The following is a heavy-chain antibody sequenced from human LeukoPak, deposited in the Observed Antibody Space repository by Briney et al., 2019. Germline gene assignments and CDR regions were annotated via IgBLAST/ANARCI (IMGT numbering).Heavy chain of an antibody. CDR1: GGTFSSYA. CDR3: ARSGVIGGSGSYYNPRYYYLDV. Sequence: ASVKVSCKASGGTFSSYAISWVRQAPGQGLEWMGGIIPFFGTPNYAQKFQGRVTITADESTSTAYMDLSSLRSEDTAVYYCARSGVIGGSGSYYNPRYYYLDVWGKGTTVTVSS. V-gene: IGHV1-69*13. D-gene: IGHD3-10*01. CDR2: IIPFFGTP. J-gene: IGHJ6*03.